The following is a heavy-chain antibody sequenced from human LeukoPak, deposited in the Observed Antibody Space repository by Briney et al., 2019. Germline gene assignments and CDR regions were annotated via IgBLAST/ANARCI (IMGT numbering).Heavy chain of an antibody. D-gene: IGHD3-9*01. CDR2: ISSSSSYI. CDR3: ARGGLTYYDILTGYHFDY. J-gene: IGHJ4*02. V-gene: IGHV3-21*01. CDR1: GFTFSSYS. Sequence: GGSLRLSCAASGFTFSSYSMNWVRQAPGKGLEWVSSISSSSSYIYYADSVKGRFTISRDNAKNSLYLQMNGLRAEDTAVYYCARGGLTYYDILTGYHFDYWGQGTLVTVSS.